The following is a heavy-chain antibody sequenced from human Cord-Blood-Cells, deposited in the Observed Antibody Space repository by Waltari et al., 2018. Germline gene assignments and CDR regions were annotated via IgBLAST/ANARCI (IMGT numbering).Heavy chain of an antibody. V-gene: IGHV1-2*02. CDR2: INPNSGGT. D-gene: IGHD6-13*01. CDR1: GYTFTGSY. CDR3: ARVGIAAAGTWLDAFDI. Sequence: QVQLVQSGAEVKKPGASVKVSCTASGYTFTGSYMHGVGQALGPGLVWMGGINPNSGGTNYAQKFQGRVTMTRDTSISTAYMELSRLRSDDTAVYYCARVGIAAAGTWLDAFDIWGQGTMVTVSS. J-gene: IGHJ3*02.